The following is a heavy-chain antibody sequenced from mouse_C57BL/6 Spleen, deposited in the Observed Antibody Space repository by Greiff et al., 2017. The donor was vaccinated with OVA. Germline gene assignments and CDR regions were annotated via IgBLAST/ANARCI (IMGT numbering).Heavy chain of an antibody. CDR1: GYTFTSYW. CDR3: ARGTGTY. V-gene: IGHV1-50*01. J-gene: IGHJ3*01. Sequence: QVQLQHPGAELVKPGASVKLSCKASGYTFTSYWMQWVKQRPGQGLEWIGEIDPSDSYTNYNQKFKGKATLTVDTSSSTAYMQLSSLTSEDSAVYYCARGTGTYWGQGTLVTVSA. CDR2: IDPSDSYT. D-gene: IGHD4-1*01.